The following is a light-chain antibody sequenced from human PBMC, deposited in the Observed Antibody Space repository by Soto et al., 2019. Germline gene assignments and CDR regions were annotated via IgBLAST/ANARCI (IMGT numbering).Light chain of an antibody. CDR2: WAS. Sequence: DIVMTQSPESLAVSLGERATINCKSSQSVLYNSNNKNYLAWYQQKPGQPPKLLIYWASTRESGVPDRFSGSGCGTDFTLTIISLQAEDVAVYDCQQYYRTPRTFGQGTKVEIK. CDR3: QQYYRTPRT. V-gene: IGKV4-1*01. J-gene: IGKJ1*01. CDR1: QSVLYNSNNKNY.